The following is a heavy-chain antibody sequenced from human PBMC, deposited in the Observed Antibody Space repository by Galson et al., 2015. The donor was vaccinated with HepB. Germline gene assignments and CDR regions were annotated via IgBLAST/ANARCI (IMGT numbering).Heavy chain of an antibody. Sequence: PALVKPTQPLTLTCTFSGFSLSTSGMCVSWIRPPPGKALEWLARIDWDDDKYYSASLKTRLAISKDTSKNHVVLTMTNVDPVDTATYYCARIGVFGGSWAFDIWGQGAMVTVSS. D-gene: IGHD3-16*01. CDR1: GFSLSTSGMC. CDR3: ARIGVFGGSWAFDI. V-gene: IGHV2-70*11. J-gene: IGHJ3*02. CDR2: IDWDDDK.